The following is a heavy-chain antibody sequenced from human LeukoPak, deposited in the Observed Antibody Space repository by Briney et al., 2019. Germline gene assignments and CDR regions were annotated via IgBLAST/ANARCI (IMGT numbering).Heavy chain of an antibody. Sequence: ASVKVSCKASGYTFTSYDINWVRQATGQGLEWMGIINPSGGSTSYAQKFQGRITMTRDMSTSTAYMELSSLRSEDTAVYYCARVRYRLAETYIDYWGQGTLVTVSS. CDR2: INPSGGST. CDR1: GYTFTSYD. J-gene: IGHJ4*02. D-gene: IGHD3-16*01. CDR3: ARVRYRLAETYIDY. V-gene: IGHV1-46*01.